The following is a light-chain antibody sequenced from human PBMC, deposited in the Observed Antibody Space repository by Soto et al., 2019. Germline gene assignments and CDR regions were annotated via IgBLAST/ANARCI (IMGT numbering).Light chain of an antibody. Sequence: DIQMTQSPSTLSASVGDRVTITCRASQSISSWLAWYQQKPEKAPKLLIYDASSLESGVPSRFSGSGSGTEFTLTISSLQPDDFATYYCQQYNSSPLTLGGGTKVEIK. CDR3: QQYNSSPLT. V-gene: IGKV1-5*01. CDR2: DAS. J-gene: IGKJ4*01. CDR1: QSISSW.